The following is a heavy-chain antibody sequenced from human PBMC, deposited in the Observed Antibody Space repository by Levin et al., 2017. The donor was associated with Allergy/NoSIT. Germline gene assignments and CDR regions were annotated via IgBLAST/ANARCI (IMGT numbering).Heavy chain of an antibody. CDR2: INPHSGDT. V-gene: IGHV1-2*02. Sequence: ASVKVSCKASRYIFSDYFIHWVRQAPGQGLEWMGWINPHSGDTKYAEEGEGRGTMTRDTSISTAYMELTRLTSDDTAVYYCARDLYNDDSVFGYWGQGTLVNVFS. CDR1: RYIFSDYF. J-gene: IGHJ4*02. CDR3: ARDLYNDDSVFGY. D-gene: IGHD3-22*01.